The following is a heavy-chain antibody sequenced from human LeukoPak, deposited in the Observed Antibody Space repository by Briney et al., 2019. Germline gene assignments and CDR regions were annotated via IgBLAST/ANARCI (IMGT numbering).Heavy chain of an antibody. CDR2: INHDGSEK. Sequence: GGSLRLSCAASGFSFNIYWMSWVRQAPGKGLEWVANINHDGSEKYYVDSVKGRFTISRDNAENSLYLQMNSLRAEDTAVFYCAKVSGFKITFGGVIDWGQGTPVTVSS. V-gene: IGHV3-7*01. J-gene: IGHJ4*02. D-gene: IGHD3-16*02. CDR3: AKVSGFKITFGGVID. CDR1: GFSFNIYW.